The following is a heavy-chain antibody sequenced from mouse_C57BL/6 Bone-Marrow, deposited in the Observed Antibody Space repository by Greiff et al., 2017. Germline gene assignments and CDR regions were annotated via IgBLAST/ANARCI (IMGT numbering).Heavy chain of an antibody. D-gene: IGHD1-1*01. V-gene: IGHV14-2*01. CDR3: TRSLIYYGTNY. CDR1: GFNIKDYY. CDR2: IDPEDGET. J-gene: IGHJ2*01. Sequence: VQLQQSGAELVKPGASVKLSCTASGFNIKDYYIHWVKQRTEQGLEWIGRIDPEDGETKYAQKFQDKATITADTSSNTAYLQLRSLTSEDTAVYYCTRSLIYYGTNYCDQGTTLTVSS.